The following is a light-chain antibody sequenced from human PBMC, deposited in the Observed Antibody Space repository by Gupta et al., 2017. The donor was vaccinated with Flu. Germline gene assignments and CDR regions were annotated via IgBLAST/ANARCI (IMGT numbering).Light chain of an antibody. CDR3: KQDHATART. J-gene: IGKJ1*01. V-gene: IGKV4-1*01. CDR1: QSVLNSGNNKNY. Sequence: DIVMTQSPVSLPVSLGERATINCKSSQSVLNSGNNKNYLAWYQQRPGQPPKVLFYWASTRESGVPDRFSGSGSGTDFTLTITSLQAEDVAVYYCKQDHATARTFGQGTRLEIK. CDR2: WAS.